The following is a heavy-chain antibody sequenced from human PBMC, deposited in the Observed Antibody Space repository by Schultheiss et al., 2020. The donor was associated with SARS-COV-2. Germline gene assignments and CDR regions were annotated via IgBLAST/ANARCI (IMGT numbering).Heavy chain of an antibody. J-gene: IGHJ6*02. CDR3: AKDFRARPVSNYYYYYGMDV. V-gene: IGHV3-30*04. CDR2: ISYDGSNK. CDR1: GFTFSSYA. Sequence: GGSLRLSCAASGFTFSSYAMHWVRQAPGKGLEWVAVISYDGSNKYYADSVKGRFTISRDNSKNTLYLQMNSLRAEDTAVYYCAKDFRARPVSNYYYYYGMDVWGQGTTVTV. D-gene: IGHD6-6*01.